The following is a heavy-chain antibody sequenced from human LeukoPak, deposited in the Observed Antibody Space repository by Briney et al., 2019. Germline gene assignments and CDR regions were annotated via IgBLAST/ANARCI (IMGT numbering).Heavy chain of an antibody. V-gene: IGHV3-48*02. J-gene: IGHJ4*02. D-gene: IGHD5-12*01. Sequence: GGSLRLSCAASGSTFSSYSMNWVRQAPGKGLEWVSYISSSSSTIYYADSVKGRFTISRDNAKNSLYLQMNSLRDENTAVYYCARGPLWRVVADFVFDYWGQGTLVTVSS. CDR3: ARGPLWRVVADFVFDY. CDR1: GSTFSSYS. CDR2: ISSSSSTI.